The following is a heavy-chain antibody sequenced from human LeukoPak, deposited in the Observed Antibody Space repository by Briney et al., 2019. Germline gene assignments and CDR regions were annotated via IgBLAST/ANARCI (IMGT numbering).Heavy chain of an antibody. Sequence: SETLSLTCTVSGGSISSYYWSWIRQPPGKGLEWIGYIYYSGSTNYNPSLKSRVTISVDTSKNQFSLKLSSVTAADTAVYYCARDDRVAGTPFDYWGQGTLVTVSS. CDR1: GGSISSYY. D-gene: IGHD6-19*01. CDR3: ARDDRVAGTPFDY. CDR2: IYYSGST. J-gene: IGHJ4*02. V-gene: IGHV4-59*01.